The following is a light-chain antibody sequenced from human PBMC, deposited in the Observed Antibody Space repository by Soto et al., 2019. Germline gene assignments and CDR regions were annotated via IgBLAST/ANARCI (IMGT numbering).Light chain of an antibody. J-gene: IGKJ4*01. Sequence: EIVMTQSPATLSVSPGERATLSCRASQSVSDKLAWYQQKPGQAPRLLIYHASTRATGIPARFSGSGSGTEFTLTISSLQSEDFAVYYCQQYNNWPLTFGGGTKVDIK. V-gene: IGKV3-15*01. CDR3: QQYNNWPLT. CDR1: QSVSDK. CDR2: HAS.